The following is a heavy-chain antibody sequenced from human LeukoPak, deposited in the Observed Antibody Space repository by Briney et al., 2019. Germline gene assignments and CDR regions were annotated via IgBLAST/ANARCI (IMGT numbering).Heavy chain of an antibody. CDR1: GGSISSYY. Sequence: SETLSLTCTASGGSISSYYWSWIRQPAGKGLEWIGRIYTSGSTNYNPSLESRVTMSIDTSKNQFSLKLSSLTAADTAVYYCARERLYCTNGVCWFDPWDQGTLVTVSS. J-gene: IGHJ5*02. CDR3: ARERLYCTNGVCWFDP. CDR2: IYTSGST. D-gene: IGHD2-8*01. V-gene: IGHV4-4*07.